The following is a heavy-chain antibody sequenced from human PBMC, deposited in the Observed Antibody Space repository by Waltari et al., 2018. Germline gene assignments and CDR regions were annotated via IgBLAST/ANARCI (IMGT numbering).Heavy chain of an antibody. CDR1: GGSFSGYY. CDR2: INHSGST. CDR3: ARGPKYSGSYFRSGWFDP. J-gene: IGHJ5*02. Sequence: QVQLQQWGAGLLKPSETLSLTCAVYGGSFSGYYWSWLRQPPGKGLEWIGEINHSGSTNYNPSLKSRVTISVDTSKNQFSLKLSSVTAADTAVYYCARGPKYSGSYFRSGWFDPWGQGTLVTVSS. V-gene: IGHV4-34*01. D-gene: IGHD1-26*01.